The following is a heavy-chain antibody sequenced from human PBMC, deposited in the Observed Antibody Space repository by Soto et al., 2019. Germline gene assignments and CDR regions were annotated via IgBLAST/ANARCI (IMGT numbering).Heavy chain of an antibody. CDR1: GFTFSSYS. J-gene: IGHJ6*02. CDR2: IRSISSYI. D-gene: IGHD1-26*01. Sequence: GGSLRLSCAASGFTFSSYSMNWVRQAPGKGLEWVSSIRSISSYIYYADSVKGRFTISRDNAKNSLYLQMNSLRAEDTAVYYCARDGMGDMDVWGQGTTVTVSS. CDR3: ARDGMGDMDV. V-gene: IGHV3-21*01.